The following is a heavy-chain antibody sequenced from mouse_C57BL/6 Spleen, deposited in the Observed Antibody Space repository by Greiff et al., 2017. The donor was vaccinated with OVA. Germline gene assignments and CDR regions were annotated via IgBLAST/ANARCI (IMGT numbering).Heavy chain of an antibody. CDR1: GFTFSSYA. V-gene: IGHV5-4*01. CDR3: ARELPWAY. CDR2: ISDGGSYT. Sequence: EVKVEESGGGLVKPGGSLKLSCAASGFTFSSYAMSWVRQTPEKRLEWVATISDGGSYTYYPDNVKGRFTISRDNAKNNLYLQMSHLKSEDTAMYYCARELPWAYWGQGTLVTVSA. J-gene: IGHJ3*01. D-gene: IGHD5-5*01.